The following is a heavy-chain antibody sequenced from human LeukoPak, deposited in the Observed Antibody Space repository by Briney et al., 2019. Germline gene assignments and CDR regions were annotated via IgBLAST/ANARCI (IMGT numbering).Heavy chain of an antibody. CDR1: GGSFSGYY. J-gene: IGHJ6*02. D-gene: IGHD3-10*01. CDR3: ARGRVMVYCYYGMDV. CDR2: INHSGST. V-gene: IGHV4-34*01. Sequence: SETLSLTCAVYGGSFSGYYWSWIRQPPGKGLEWIGEINHSGSTNYNPSLKSRVTISVDTSKNQFSLKLSSVTAADTAVYYCARGRVMVYCYYGMDVWGQGTTVTVSS.